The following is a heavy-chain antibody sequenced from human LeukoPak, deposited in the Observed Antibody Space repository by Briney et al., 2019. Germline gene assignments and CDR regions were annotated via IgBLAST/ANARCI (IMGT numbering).Heavy chain of an antibody. CDR1: GGSISSSDW. CDR2: IYHSGIT. V-gene: IGHV4-4*02. CDR3: ARARGAVAIDY. D-gene: IGHD6-19*01. Sequence: SETLSLTCAVSGGSISSSDWWTWVRQPPGKGLERIGEIYHSGITNYNPSLKSRVTISIDKSKNYFSLKLTSVTAADTAVYYCARARGAVAIDYWGQGTLVTVSS. J-gene: IGHJ4*02.